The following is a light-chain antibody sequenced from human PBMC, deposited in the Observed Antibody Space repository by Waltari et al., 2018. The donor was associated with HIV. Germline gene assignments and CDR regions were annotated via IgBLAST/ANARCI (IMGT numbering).Light chain of an antibody. V-gene: IGLV1-51*01. Sequence: QSVLTQPPSVSAAPGQKVTISCSGSSSHIGNNYVSWYQQFPGAAPKLLLYDSSKRPAGIPDRFSGSKSGTSATLGITGLKTGDEADYYCGTWDSSLSVWVFGGGTKLTVL. CDR3: GTWDSSLSVWV. CDR1: SSHIGNNY. CDR2: DSS. J-gene: IGLJ3*02.